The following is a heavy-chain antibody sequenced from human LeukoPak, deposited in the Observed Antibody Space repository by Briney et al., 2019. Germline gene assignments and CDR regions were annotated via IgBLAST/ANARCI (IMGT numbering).Heavy chain of an antibody. J-gene: IGHJ4*02. V-gene: IGHV3-7*01. CDR3: AKSLDY. CDR2: IKEDGSET. Sequence: TAGSLRLSCVASGFTFSRSWMDWVLQAPGKGLEWVANIKEDGSETYYVDSAKGRFTVSRDNAKNSLYLQMDSLRVEDTAIYYCAKSLDYWGQGTPVTVSS. CDR1: GFTFSRSW.